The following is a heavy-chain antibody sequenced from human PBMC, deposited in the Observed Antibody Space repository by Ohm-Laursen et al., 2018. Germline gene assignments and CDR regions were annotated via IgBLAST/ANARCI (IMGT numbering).Heavy chain of an antibody. CDR3: TNSLGGAH. J-gene: IGHJ4*02. CDR2: VFPVGAT. Sequence: SETLSLTCPVSNDSFDEAFWSWIRQPAGKGLEWIGRVFPVGATNYNPSLKGRLTMSINRSKKQFSLRLTSVTAADTAVYYCTNSLGGAHWGPGILVTVSS. V-gene: IGHV4-4*07. CDR1: NDSFDEAF.